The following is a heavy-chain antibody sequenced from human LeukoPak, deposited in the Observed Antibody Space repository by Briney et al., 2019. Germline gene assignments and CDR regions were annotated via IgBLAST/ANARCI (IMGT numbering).Heavy chain of an antibody. CDR2: INSDGINT. V-gene: IGHV3-74*01. D-gene: IGHD3-10*01. CDR1: GFTFSNYW. CDR3: ARGVYGSGSRRAGWFDP. J-gene: IGHJ5*02. Sequence: GGSLRLSCAASGFTFSNYWMHWVRQAPGKGLVWVSRINSDGINTSYADSVKGRFTISRDNAKNTLYLQMNSLRAEDTAVYYCARGVYGSGSRRAGWFDPWGQGTLVTVSS.